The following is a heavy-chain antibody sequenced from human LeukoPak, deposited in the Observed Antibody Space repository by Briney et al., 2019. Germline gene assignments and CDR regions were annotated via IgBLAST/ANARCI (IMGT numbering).Heavy chain of an antibody. CDR1: GGSISSYY. J-gene: IGHJ6*03. V-gene: IGHV4-4*07. Sequence: SETLSLTCTISGGSISSYYWSWIRQPAGKGLEWIGRIYTSGSTNYNPSLKSRVTMSVDTSKNQFSLKLSSVTAADTAVYYCARGSEYQLLYPSYYYYYMDVWGKGTTVTVSS. CDR3: ARGSEYQLLYPSYYYYYMDV. D-gene: IGHD2-2*02. CDR2: IYTSGST.